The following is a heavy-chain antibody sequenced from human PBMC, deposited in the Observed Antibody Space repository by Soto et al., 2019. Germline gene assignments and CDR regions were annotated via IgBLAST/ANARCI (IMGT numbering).Heavy chain of an antibody. Sequence: QLQLQESGSGLVKPSQTLSLTCAVSGGSISSGGYSWSWIRQPPGKGLEWIGYIYHSGSTYYNPSFKSGVTISVDRSKNQFSLKLSSVTAADTAVYYCARGGVDYYDSSGYYFSPYYFDYWGQGTLVTVSS. D-gene: IGHD3-22*01. J-gene: IGHJ4*02. V-gene: IGHV4-30-2*01. CDR3: ARGGVDYYDSSGYYFSPYYFDY. CDR2: IYHSGST. CDR1: GGSISSGGYS.